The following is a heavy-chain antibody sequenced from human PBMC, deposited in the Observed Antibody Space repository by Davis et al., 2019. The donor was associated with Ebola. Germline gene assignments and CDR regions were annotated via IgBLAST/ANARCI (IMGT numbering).Heavy chain of an antibody. J-gene: IGHJ4*02. CDR2: IWYDGSNK. V-gene: IGHV3-33*01. CDR3: ARDSGWNIDY. CDR1: GFTFSSYG. Sequence: LSLTCAASGFTFSSYGMHWVRQAPGKGLEWVAVIWYDGSNKYYADSVKGRFTISRDNAKNSLYLQMNSLRAEDTAVYYCARDSGWNIDYWGQGTLVTVSS. D-gene: IGHD1/OR15-1a*01.